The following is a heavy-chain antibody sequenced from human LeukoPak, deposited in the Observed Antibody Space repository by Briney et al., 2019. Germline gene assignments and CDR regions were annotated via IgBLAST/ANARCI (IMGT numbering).Heavy chain of an antibody. CDR1: GGSFSSYY. CDR2: IYYTGSS. V-gene: IGHV4-59*01. J-gene: IGHJ4*02. D-gene: IGHD3-22*01. Sequence: KPSETLSLTCTVSGGSFSSYYWSWIRQPPEKPLEWIGYIYYTGSSNYNPSLKSRVTISVDTAKNKFSLRLSSVTAADTAVYYCARVGYYESSGYYEYWGQGTLVTVSS. CDR3: ARVGYYESSGYYEY.